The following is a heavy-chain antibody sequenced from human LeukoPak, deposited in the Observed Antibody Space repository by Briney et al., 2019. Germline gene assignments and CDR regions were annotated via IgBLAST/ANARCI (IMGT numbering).Heavy chain of an antibody. CDR1: GFTFSSYS. J-gene: IGHJ4*02. CDR2: ISSSSSTI. D-gene: IGHD2-15*01. CDR3: ARDRVAEAFDY. Sequence: GGSLRLSCAAAGFTFSSYSMNWVRQAPGKGLEWVSYISSSSSTIYYADSVKGRFTISRDNAKNSLYLQMNSLRAEDTAVYYCARDRVAEAFDYWGQGTLVTVSS. V-gene: IGHV3-48*01.